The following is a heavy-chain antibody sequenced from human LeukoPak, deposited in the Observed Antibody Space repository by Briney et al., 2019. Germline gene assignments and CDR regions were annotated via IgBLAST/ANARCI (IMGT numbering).Heavy chain of an antibody. CDR3: ARHGVTYCSSTSCYWSGLYGMDV. Sequence: SETLSLTCTVAGGSISSYYWSWIRQPPGKGLEWIGYIYYSGSTNYNPSLKSRVTISVDTSKNQFSLKLSSVTAADTAVYYCARHGVTYCSSTSCYWSGLYGMDVWGQGTTVTVSS. CDR2: IYYSGST. CDR1: GGSISSYY. V-gene: IGHV4-59*08. D-gene: IGHD2-2*01. J-gene: IGHJ6*02.